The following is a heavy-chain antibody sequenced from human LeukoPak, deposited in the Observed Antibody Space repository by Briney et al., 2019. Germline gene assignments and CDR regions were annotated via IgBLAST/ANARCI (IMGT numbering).Heavy chain of an antibody. CDR2: INSSSSYI. J-gene: IGHJ4*02. CDR3: ARGESTESSSALDY. CDR1: GFIFSCYS. D-gene: IGHD6-13*01. V-gene: IGHV3-21*01. Sequence: TGGSLRLSWATSGFIFSCYSMDRGRQAPGKGLEWVSSINSSSSYIYYADSVKGRFTISRDNAKNSLYLQMSSLRAEDTAVYYCARGESTESSSALDYWGQGSLVTVSS.